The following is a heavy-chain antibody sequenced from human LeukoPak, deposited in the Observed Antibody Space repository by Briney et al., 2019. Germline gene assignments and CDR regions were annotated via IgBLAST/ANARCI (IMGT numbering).Heavy chain of an antibody. V-gene: IGHV4-30-4*01. CDR3: ARNSDFSFDY. Sequence: PSETLSLTCTVSGGSISSGDYYWSWIRQPPGKGLEWIGYIYYSGSTYHNPSLKSRVSISVDTPQNQFSLKLSSVTAADTAVYYCARNSDFSFDYWGQGTLVTVSS. CDR2: IYYSGST. D-gene: IGHD3-3*01. J-gene: IGHJ4*02. CDR1: GGSISSGDYY.